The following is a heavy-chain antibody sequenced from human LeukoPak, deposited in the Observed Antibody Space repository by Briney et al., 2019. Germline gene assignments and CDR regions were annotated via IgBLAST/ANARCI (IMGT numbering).Heavy chain of an antibody. CDR3: ARSRVLRYFDWLFPFDY. V-gene: IGHV4-30-4*08. Sequence: KPSETLSLTCTVSGGSISSGDYYWSWIRQPPGKGLEWIGYIYYSGSTYYNPSLKSRVTISVDTSKNQFSLKLSSVTAADTAVYYCARSRVLRYFDWLFPFDYWGQGTLVTVSS. D-gene: IGHD3-9*01. J-gene: IGHJ4*02. CDR1: GGSISSGDYY. CDR2: IYYSGST.